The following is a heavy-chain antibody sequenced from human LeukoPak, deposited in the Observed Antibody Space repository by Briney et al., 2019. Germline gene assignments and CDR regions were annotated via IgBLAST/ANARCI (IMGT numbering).Heavy chain of an antibody. J-gene: IGHJ4*02. CDR1: GYTFTGYY. V-gene: IGHV1-2*06. Sequence: ASVKVSCKASGYTFTGYYMHWVRQAPGQGLEWMGRINPNSGGTNYAQKFQGRVTMTRDTSISTAYMELSRLRSDDTAVYYCARYIMVRELYYFDYWGQGTLVTVSS. D-gene: IGHD3-10*01. CDR2: INPNSGGT. CDR3: ARYIMVRELYYFDY.